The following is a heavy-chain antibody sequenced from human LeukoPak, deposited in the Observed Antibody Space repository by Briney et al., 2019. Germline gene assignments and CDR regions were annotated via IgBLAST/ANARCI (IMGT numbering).Heavy chain of an antibody. D-gene: IGHD2-15*01. CDR3: ARVRSTCSGGSCYSGVDWFDP. V-gene: IGHV3-11*06. J-gene: IGHJ5*02. Sequence: GGSLRLSCAASGFTFSDYYMSWIRQAPGKGLEWVSYISSSSSYTNYADSVKGRFTISRDNAKNSLYLRMNSLRAEDTAVYYCARVRSTCSGGSCYSGVDWFDPWGQGTLVTVSS. CDR2: ISSSSSYT. CDR1: GFTFSDYY.